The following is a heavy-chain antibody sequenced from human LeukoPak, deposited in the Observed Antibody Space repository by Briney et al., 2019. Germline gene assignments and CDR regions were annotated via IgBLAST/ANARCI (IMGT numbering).Heavy chain of an antibody. D-gene: IGHD3-3*01. Sequence: ASVKVSCTASGYTFTGYYMHWVRQAPGQGLEWMGWINPNSGGTNYAQKFQGRVTMTRDTYTSTVYMELSRMRSEDTAVYYCARTGGVATPFDYWGQGTLVTVSS. V-gene: IGHV1-2*02. CDR1: GYTFTGYY. CDR3: ARTGGVATPFDY. CDR2: INPNSGGT. J-gene: IGHJ4*02.